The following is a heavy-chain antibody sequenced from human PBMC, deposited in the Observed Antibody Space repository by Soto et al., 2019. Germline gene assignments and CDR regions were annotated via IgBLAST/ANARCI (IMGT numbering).Heavy chain of an antibody. CDR1: GFSLSTSAEG. Sequence: QITLKESGPTLVKPTQTLTLTCTFSGFSLSTSAEGVAWIRQPPGKALEWLALIYWDDDERYSPFLKSRLTIAKDTSKNQVVLTMSNMDPVDTATYFCAHKGGRGAAMDGWGQGTTVTVSS. CDR3: AHKGGRGAAMDG. CDR2: IYWDDDE. J-gene: IGHJ6*02. V-gene: IGHV2-5*02. D-gene: IGHD2-15*01.